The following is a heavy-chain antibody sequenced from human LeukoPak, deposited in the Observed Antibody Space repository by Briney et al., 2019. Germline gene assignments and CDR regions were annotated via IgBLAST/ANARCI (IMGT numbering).Heavy chain of an antibody. Sequence: KPSETLSLTCTVSGDSIGGSNYYWAWIRQSPGKGLEWIGSVFYSGNTYYNPSLKSRVTISVDTSKNQFSLNLYSVTAADTATYYCARRGINYSSSFFAYWGQGTLVTVSS. CDR2: VFYSGNT. D-gene: IGHD6-13*01. CDR1: GDSIGGSNYY. V-gene: IGHV4-39*01. J-gene: IGHJ4*02. CDR3: ARRGINYSSSFFAY.